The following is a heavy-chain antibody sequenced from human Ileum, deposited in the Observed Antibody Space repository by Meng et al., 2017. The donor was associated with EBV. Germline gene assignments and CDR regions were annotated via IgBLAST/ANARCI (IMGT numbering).Heavy chain of an antibody. CDR2: TYRRSRWYY. CDR1: GDSVSSDKTA. Sequence: QLQLQEPGPGPWRPSQSLSLACVISGDSVSSDKTAWNWIRQSPSRGLEWLGRTYRRSRWYYDYALSVKSRINISPDTSKNQVSLQLNSVTDEDTGIYYCATSRIAKFDRWGQGTLVTVSS. CDR3: ATSRIAKFDR. V-gene: IGHV6-1*01. J-gene: IGHJ5*02.